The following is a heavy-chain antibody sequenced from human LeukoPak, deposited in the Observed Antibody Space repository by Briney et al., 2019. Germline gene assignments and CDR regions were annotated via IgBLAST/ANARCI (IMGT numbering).Heavy chain of an antibody. CDR1: GGSISSGSYY. CDR3: ARENGSGTLYYYYYMDV. V-gene: IGHV4-61*02. Sequence: SETLSLTCTVSGGSISSGSYYWSWIRQPAGKGLEWIGRFYTSGSTNYNPSLKSRVTMSLDTSKTQFSLKLSSVTAADTAVYYCARENGSGTLYYYYYMDVWGKGTTVTVSS. CDR2: FYTSGST. D-gene: IGHD3-10*01. J-gene: IGHJ6*03.